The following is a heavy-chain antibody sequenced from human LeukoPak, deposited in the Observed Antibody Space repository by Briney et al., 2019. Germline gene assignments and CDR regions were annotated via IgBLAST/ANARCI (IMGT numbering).Heavy chain of an antibody. CDR2: ISAFNGYT. CDR3: ARGSTKVTSVIHMDV. J-gene: IGHJ6*03. V-gene: IGHV1-18*01. D-gene: IGHD4-11*01. CDR1: GYTFTSYG. Sequence: ASVTVSCKASGYTFTSYGISWVRQAPGQGLERMGWISAFNGYTNYAQNLQGRVTMTTDTSTSTAYMELRSLRSDDTAIYYCARGSTKVTSVIHMDVWGKGTTVTVSS.